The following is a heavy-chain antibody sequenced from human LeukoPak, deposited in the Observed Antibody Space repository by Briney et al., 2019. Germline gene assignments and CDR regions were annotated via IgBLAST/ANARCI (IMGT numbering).Heavy chain of an antibody. CDR2: IYSGGST. J-gene: IGHJ3*01. CDR1: GFTVSSNY. V-gene: IGHV3-53*01. CDR3: ARAVAYYNVSGNYYPGAFDV. Sequence: GGSLRLSCAASGFTVSSNYMSWVRRAPGKGLEWVSVIYSGGSTYYADSVKGRFTISRDNSKNTLYLQMNSLRADDTAVYYCARAVAYYNVSGNYYPGAFDVWGQGTMVTVSS. D-gene: IGHD3-10*01.